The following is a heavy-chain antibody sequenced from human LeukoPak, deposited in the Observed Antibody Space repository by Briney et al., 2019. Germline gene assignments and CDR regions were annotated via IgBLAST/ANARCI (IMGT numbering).Heavy chain of an antibody. V-gene: IGHV1-8*01. D-gene: IGHD6-13*01. CDR3: ARGLKQLVRYYHYYYMDV. J-gene: IGHJ6*03. Sequence: ASLKDSCKASRYTFTSYDINWVRPAPGQGLEWMGWMNPNSSNTGYTQKFQGRVNMTRNTSISTAYMELSSLRSEDTAVYYCARGLKQLVRYYHYYYMDVWGKGTTVTISS. CDR1: RYTFTSYD. CDR2: MNPNSSNT.